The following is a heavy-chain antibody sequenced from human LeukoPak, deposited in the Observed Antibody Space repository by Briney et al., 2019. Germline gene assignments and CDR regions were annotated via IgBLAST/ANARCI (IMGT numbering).Heavy chain of an antibody. J-gene: IGHJ5*02. D-gene: IGHD3-10*01. V-gene: IGHV3-23*01. CDR2: ISPNGVIT. Sequence: GGSLRLSCAASGFTFSSHGMNWVRQAPGKGLEWVSGISPNGVITYYADSVKGRFTISRDNSKGTVSLQMNSLRPEDTAVYYCARVYYYGSGSYYNQKENWFDPWGQGTLVTVSS. CDR1: GFTFSSHG. CDR3: ARVYYYGSGSYYNQKENWFDP.